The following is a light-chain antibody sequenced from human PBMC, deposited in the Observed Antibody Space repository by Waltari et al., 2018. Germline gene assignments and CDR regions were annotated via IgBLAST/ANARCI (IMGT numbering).Light chain of an antibody. CDR1: SSDVGGYNY. J-gene: IGLJ2*01. Sequence: QSALTQPASVSGSPGQSITISCTGISSDVGGYNYVSWYQQHPGKAPKVMIYDVGYRPSGVSSRFSGSKSGNTASLTISGLQAEDEADYYCTSYVSSSTLVFGGGTKLTVL. V-gene: IGLV2-14*03. CDR2: DVG. CDR3: TSYVSSSTLV.